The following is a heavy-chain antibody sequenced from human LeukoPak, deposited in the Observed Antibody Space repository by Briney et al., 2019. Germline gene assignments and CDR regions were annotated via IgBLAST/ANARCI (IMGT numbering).Heavy chain of an antibody. CDR3: ARDQAQFGP. J-gene: IGHJ5*02. Sequence: GGSLRLSCAASGFTLSDYYMSWIPQAPGSGLEWVSYISSSGSTIYYADSVKGRFTISRDSAKNSLYLQMNDLRAEDTAMYFCARDQAQFGPWGQGTPVTVSS. V-gene: IGHV3-11*01. CDR2: ISSSGSTI. CDR1: GFTLSDYY.